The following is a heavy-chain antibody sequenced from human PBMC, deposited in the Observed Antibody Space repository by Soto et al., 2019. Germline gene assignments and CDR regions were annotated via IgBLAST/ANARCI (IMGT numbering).Heavy chain of an antibody. Sequence: PSETLSLTCTVSGGSISSYYWSWIRQPPGKGLEWIGYIYYSGSTNYNPSLKSRVTISVDTSKNQFSLKLSSVTAADTAVYYCARLGYYYSYMDVWGKGTTVTVSS. J-gene: IGHJ6*03. CDR1: GGSISSYY. CDR2: IYYSGST. CDR3: ARLGYYYSYMDV. V-gene: IGHV4-59*01. D-gene: IGHD6-6*01.